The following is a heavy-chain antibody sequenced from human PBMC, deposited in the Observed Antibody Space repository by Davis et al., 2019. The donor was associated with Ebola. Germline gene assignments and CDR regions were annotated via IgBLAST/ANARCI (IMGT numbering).Heavy chain of an antibody. D-gene: IGHD3-22*01. V-gene: IGHV4-31*03. J-gene: IGHJ4*02. Sequence: MPSETLSLTCTVSGGSISSGAYSWSWIRHLPGKGLGWIGNIAYSGSTYYNPSLRSRLTMSVDTSKNQFSLKLSSVTAADTAVYYCARGDSYYDPSGYYAGPEAPDHWGQGTLVTVSS. CDR1: GGSISSGAYS. CDR3: ARGDSYYDPSGYYAGPEAPDH. CDR2: IAYSGST.